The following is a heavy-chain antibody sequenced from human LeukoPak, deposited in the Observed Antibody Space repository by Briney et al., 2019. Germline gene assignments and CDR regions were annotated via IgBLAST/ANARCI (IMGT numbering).Heavy chain of an antibody. J-gene: IGHJ4*01. CDR3: ARLRGGVQLWGD. Sequence: EASETPSLTCTVSSGSFSSSSYFCGWIRQPPGMGLEWIATINYSGTTYYNPSLKSRVTTSVDTSRNQFSLKLNSVTAADTAVYYCARLRGGVQLWGDWGQGALVTVSS. CDR1: SGSFSSSSYF. CDR2: INYSGTT. V-gene: IGHV4-39*01. D-gene: IGHD1-1*01.